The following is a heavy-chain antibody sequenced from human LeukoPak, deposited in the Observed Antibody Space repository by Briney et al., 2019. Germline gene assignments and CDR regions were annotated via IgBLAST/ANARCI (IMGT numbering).Heavy chain of an antibody. V-gene: IGHV3-11*04. CDR3: ARAGRAYSSSWYWFDP. CDR1: GFTFSDYY. CDR2: ISSSGSTI. D-gene: IGHD6-13*01. J-gene: IGHJ5*02. Sequence: PGGSLRLSCAASGFTFSDYYMSWIRQAPAKGLEWVSYISSSGSTIYYADSVKGRFTISRDNPTNSLYPQMNSLRAEDTAVYYCARAGRAYSSSWYWFDPWGQGTLVTVSS.